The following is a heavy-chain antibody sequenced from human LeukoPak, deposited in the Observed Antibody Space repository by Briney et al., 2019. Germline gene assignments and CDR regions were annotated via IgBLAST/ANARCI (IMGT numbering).Heavy chain of an antibody. CDR2: INPDGSSA. V-gene: IGHV3-74*01. D-gene: IGHD1-26*01. Sequence: GGSLRLSSEASGFTSSGDWMHCVRQAPGKGLVWVSRINPDGSSAYYADSVKGRFSISRDNAKNTLYLHMNSLRAEDTAVYYCTRGISGNYGNFDYWGQGTLVTVSS. J-gene: IGHJ4*02. CDR1: GFTSSGDW. CDR3: TRGISGNYGNFDY.